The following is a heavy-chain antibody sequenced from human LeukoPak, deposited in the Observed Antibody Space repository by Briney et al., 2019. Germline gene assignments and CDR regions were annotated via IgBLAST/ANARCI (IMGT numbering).Heavy chain of an antibody. CDR3: ARVITMVRGVIKNFDY. V-gene: IGHV4-59*08. Sequence: PSETLSLTCTVSGGSISSYYWSWIRQPPGKGLEWIGYIYYSGSTNYNPSLKSRVTISVDTSKNQFSLKLSSVTAADTAVYYCARVITMVRGVIKNFDYWGQGTLVTVSS. CDR2: IYYSGST. J-gene: IGHJ4*02. CDR1: GGSISSYY. D-gene: IGHD3-10*01.